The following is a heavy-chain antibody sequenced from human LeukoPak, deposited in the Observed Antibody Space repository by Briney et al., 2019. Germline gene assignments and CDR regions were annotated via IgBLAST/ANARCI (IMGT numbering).Heavy chain of an antibody. D-gene: IGHD2-2*01. CDR2: IYSGGST. CDR1: GFTFSNAW. CDR3: ARGPLPAAPTFFDY. J-gene: IGHJ4*02. V-gene: IGHV3-66*01. Sequence: GGSLRLSCAASGFTFSNAWMSWVRQAPGKGLEWVSVIYSGGSTYYADSVKGRFTISRDNSKNTLYLQMNSLRAEDTAVYYCARGPLPAAPTFFDYWGQGTLVTVSS.